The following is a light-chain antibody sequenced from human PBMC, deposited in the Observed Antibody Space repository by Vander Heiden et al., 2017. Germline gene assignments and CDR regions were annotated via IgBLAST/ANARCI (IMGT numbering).Light chain of an antibody. CDR3: QQYLSYPFI. CDR1: QSIGTS. V-gene: IGKV1-5*03. Sequence: IQMTQSPSTLSASVGDRVTITCRASQSIGTSLGWYQQKPGKAPKVLIYKASSLESGVPSRFSGSGSGTEFTLTISSLQPDDSATYYCQQYLSYPFIFGPGTKVNIK. J-gene: IGKJ3*01. CDR2: KAS.